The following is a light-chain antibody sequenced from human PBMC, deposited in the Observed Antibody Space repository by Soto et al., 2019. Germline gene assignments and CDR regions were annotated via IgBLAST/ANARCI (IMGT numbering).Light chain of an antibody. CDR2: AAS. CDR3: QHYNSYSEA. CDR1: QSISSY. V-gene: IGKV1-39*01. J-gene: IGKJ1*01. Sequence: DIQMTQSPSSLSASVVDRVTITFRASQSISSYLNWYQQKPGKAPKLLIYAASSLQSGVPSRFSGSGSGTEFTLTISSLQPDDFATYYCQHYNSYSEAFGQGTRWIS.